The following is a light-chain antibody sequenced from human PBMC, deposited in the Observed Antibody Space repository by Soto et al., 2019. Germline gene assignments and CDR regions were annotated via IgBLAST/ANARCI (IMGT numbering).Light chain of an antibody. J-gene: IGLJ1*01. V-gene: IGLV2-14*01. CDR1: SSDVGGYNY. Sequence: QSALTQPASVSGSPGQSITISCTGTSSDVGGYNYVSWYQQHPGKAPRLMIYDVSNRPSGVSNRFSGSKSGNTASLTISGLQAEDEAEYYCSSYTRIRTHVFGTGTKLTVL. CDR2: DVS. CDR3: SSYTRIRTHV.